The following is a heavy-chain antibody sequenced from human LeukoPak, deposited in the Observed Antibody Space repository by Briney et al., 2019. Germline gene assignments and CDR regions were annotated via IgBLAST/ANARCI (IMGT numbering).Heavy chain of an antibody. Sequence: PGGSLRLSCAASGFTFSSYEMNWVRQAPGKGLEWVSYISSSGSTIYYADSVKGRFTISRDNAKNSLYLQMSSLRAEDTAVYYCAKSGGYSYRNWFDPWGQGTLVTVSS. J-gene: IGHJ5*02. CDR2: ISSSGSTI. V-gene: IGHV3-48*03. D-gene: IGHD5-18*01. CDR1: GFTFSSYE. CDR3: AKSGGYSYRNWFDP.